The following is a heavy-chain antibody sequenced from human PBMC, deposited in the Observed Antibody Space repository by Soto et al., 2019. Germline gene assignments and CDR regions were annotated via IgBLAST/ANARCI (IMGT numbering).Heavy chain of an antibody. V-gene: IGHV4-4*07. J-gene: IGHJ4*02. CDR1: AASISNYF. CDR3: ARVGQDLWSGPCDD. CDR2: SDNRGRT. Sequence: LSLTCTVSAASISNYFCNWIRQPSGKALDWIGRSDNRGRTTYNPSLKSRITISADTSRTHFSLNLNSLTAAATSVYYCARVGQDLWSGPCDDSGQLAL. D-gene: IGHD3-3*01.